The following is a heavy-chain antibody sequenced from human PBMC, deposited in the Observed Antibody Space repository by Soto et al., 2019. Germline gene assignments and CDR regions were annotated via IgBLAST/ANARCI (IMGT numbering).Heavy chain of an antibody. Sequence: ASVKVSCKASGYTFTSYAMHWVRQAPGQRLEWMGWISAYNGNTNYAQKLQGRVTMTTDTSTSTAYMELRSLRSDDTAVYYCARDVVGRCYSVCDAFDIWGQGTMVTVSS. V-gene: IGHV1-18*01. D-gene: IGHD2-15*01. CDR3: ARDVVGRCYSVCDAFDI. J-gene: IGHJ3*02. CDR2: ISAYNGNT. CDR1: GYTFTSYA.